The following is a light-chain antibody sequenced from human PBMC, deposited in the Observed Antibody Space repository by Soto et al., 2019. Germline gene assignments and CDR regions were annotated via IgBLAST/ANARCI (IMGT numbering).Light chain of an antibody. J-gene: IGKJ1*01. V-gene: IGKV1-5*03. Sequence: DIQMTQSPSTLSASVGDRVTITCRASKSISNWLAWYQQKPGKAPKLLIYKASSLESGVPSRFSGSGSGTEFTLTISSLQPDDFATYFCQQYSGYSTTFGQGTRVEVK. CDR3: QQYSGYSTT. CDR1: KSISNW. CDR2: KAS.